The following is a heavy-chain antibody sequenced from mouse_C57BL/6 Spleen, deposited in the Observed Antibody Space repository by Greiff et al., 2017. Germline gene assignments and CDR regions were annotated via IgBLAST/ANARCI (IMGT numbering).Heavy chain of an antibody. D-gene: IGHD4-1*01. J-gene: IGHJ3*01. CDR2: IYPGDGDT. V-gene: IGHV1-80*01. Sequence: VHLVESGAELVKPGASVKISCKASGYAFSSYWMNWVKQRPGKGLEWIGQIYPGDGDTNYNGKFKGKATLTADKSSSTAYMQLSSLTSEDSAVYFCARREGKTGAWFAYWGQGTLVTVSA. CDR3: ARREGKTGAWFAY. CDR1: GYAFSSYW.